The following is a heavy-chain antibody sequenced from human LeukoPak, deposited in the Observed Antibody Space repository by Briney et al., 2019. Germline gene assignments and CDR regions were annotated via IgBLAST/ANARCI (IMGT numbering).Heavy chain of an antibody. Sequence: SETLSLTCTVSGGSIRSYYRNWIRQPPGKGLEWIGEINHSGSTNYNPSLKSRVTISVDTSKNQFSLKLSSVTAADTAVYYCARRLRPAAGRARYSGKSAFDIWGQGTMVTVSS. J-gene: IGHJ3*02. CDR3: ARRLRPAAGRARYSGKSAFDI. D-gene: IGHD2-2*01. CDR1: GGSIRSYY. V-gene: IGHV4-34*01. CDR2: INHSGST.